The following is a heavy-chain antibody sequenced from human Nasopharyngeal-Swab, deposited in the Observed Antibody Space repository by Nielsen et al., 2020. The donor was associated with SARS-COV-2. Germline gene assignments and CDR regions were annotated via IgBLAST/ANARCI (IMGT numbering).Heavy chain of an antibody. D-gene: IGHD3-3*01. J-gene: IGHJ6*03. CDR3: ARVLKYDFWSGYYTGGDYYYMDV. V-gene: IGHV4-61*01. CDR1: GGSVSSGSYY. Sequence: SETLSLTCTVSGGSVSSGSYYWSWIRQPPGKGLEWIGYIYYSGRTNYNPSLKSRVTISVDTSKNQFSLKLSSVTAADTAVYYCARVLKYDFWSGYYTGGDYYYMDVWGKGTTVTVSS. CDR2: IYYSGRT.